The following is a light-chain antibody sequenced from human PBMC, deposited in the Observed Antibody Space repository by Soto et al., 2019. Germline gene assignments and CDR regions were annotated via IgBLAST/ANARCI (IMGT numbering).Light chain of an antibody. V-gene: IGLV2-8*01. CDR1: SSDVGGYNF. CDR3: SPYAGFKIL. Sequence: QSALTQPPSASGSPGQSVTISCTGTSSDVGGYNFVSWYQQYPGKAPRLLIYDVNKRPSGAPDRFSGSKSGNTASLTVSGLQREDEADYYCSPYAGFKILFGGGTKVTVL. J-gene: IGLJ2*01. CDR2: DVN.